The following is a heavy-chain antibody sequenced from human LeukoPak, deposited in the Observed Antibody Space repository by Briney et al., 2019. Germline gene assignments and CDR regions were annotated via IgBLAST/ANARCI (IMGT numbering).Heavy chain of an antibody. D-gene: IGHD6-13*01. Sequence: AGGSLRLSCAASGFTFSSDDMNWVRQAPGKGLEWVAVISDDGSNKYYADSVKGRFTISRDNSKNTLYLQMNSLRAEDTAVYYCARGDSSSPPTDFDYWGQGTLVTVSS. CDR1: GFTFSSDD. CDR3: ARGDSSSPPTDFDY. J-gene: IGHJ4*02. V-gene: IGHV3-30-3*01. CDR2: ISDDGSNK.